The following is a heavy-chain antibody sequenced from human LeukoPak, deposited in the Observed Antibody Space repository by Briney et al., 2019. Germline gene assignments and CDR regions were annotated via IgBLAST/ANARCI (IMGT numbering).Heavy chain of an antibody. Sequence: SETLSLTCTVSGGSISSSSYYWGWIRQPPGKGLEWIGSIYYSGSTYYNPSLKSRVTISVDTSKNQFSLKLSSVTAADTAVYYCARDLVVTPSYGRLERDYWGQGTLVTVSS. J-gene: IGHJ4*02. CDR1: GGSISSSSYY. D-gene: IGHD4-23*01. CDR3: ARDLVVTPSYGRLERDY. V-gene: IGHV4-39*07. CDR2: IYYSGST.